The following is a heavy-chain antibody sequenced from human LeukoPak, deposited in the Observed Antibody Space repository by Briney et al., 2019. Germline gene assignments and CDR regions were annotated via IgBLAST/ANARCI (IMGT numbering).Heavy chain of an antibody. V-gene: IGHV1-18*01. D-gene: IGHD4-23*01. CDR2: ISTYNGDA. CDR1: GYTFTNYG. CDR3: ARAPGQTTVDDFDY. J-gene: IGHJ4*02. Sequence: GASVKVSCRTPGYTFTNYGITWVRQAPGQGLEWLGWISTYNGDAHYAQDLQGRVTVTTDTSTSTAYMELRSLRSDDTAVYYCARAPGQTTVDDFDYWGQGTLVTVSS.